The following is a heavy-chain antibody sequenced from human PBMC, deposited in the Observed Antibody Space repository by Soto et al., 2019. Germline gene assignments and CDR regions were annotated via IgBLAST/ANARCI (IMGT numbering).Heavy chain of an antibody. J-gene: IGHJ6*02. CDR1: GGSISSSSYY. CDR2: IYYSGST. V-gene: IGHV4-39*01. CDR3: ARHESFSGLDV. Sequence: PSETLSLTCTVSGGSISSSSYYWGWIRQPPGKGLEWIGSIYYSGSTYYNPSLKSRVTISVDTSKNQFSLKLSSVTAADTAMYYCARHESFSGLDVWGQGTTLTVSS.